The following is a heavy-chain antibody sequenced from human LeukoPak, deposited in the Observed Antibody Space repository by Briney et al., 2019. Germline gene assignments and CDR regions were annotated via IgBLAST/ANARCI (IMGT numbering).Heavy chain of an antibody. CDR3: ARDQEYSPTY. CDR1: GFTVSSNY. J-gene: IGHJ4*02. V-gene: IGHV3-53*01. Sequence: HPGGSLRLFCAASGFTVSSNYMSWVRQAPGKGLEWVSVIYSGGSTYYADSVKGRFTISRDNAKSTLYLQMNSLRAEDTALYYCARDQEYSPTYWGQGTLVTVSS. CDR2: IYSGGST. D-gene: IGHD2/OR15-2a*01.